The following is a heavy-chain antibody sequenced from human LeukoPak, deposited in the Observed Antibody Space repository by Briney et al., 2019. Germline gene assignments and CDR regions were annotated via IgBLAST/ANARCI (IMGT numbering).Heavy chain of an antibody. CDR1: GGSISNYF. J-gene: IGHJ3*02. CDR2: IYSTGRS. Sequence: SETLSLTCTVSGGSISNYFWSWVRQPAGKGLEWIGRIYSTGRSDYNPSLKSRITMSVDTSKNQFSLKVISMTAADTAVYYCTKSDGYGLIRICGRGTMVTVSS. V-gene: IGHV4-4*07. D-gene: IGHD3-10*01. CDR3: TKSDGYGLIRI.